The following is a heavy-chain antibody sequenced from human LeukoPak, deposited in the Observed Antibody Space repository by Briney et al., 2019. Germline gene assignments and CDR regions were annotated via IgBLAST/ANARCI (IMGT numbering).Heavy chain of an antibody. J-gene: IGHJ4*02. D-gene: IGHD3-10*01. Sequence: PSETLSLTCSVYDGSFSSYYWSWIRQPPGKGLEWIGEINHSGSTNYNPSLKSRLTISVDTSKNQFSLKLSSVTAADTAVYYCASTLVRGVIAPFDYWGQGTLVIVSS. CDR3: ASTLVRGVIAPFDY. V-gene: IGHV4-34*01. CDR2: INHSGST. CDR1: DGSFSSYY.